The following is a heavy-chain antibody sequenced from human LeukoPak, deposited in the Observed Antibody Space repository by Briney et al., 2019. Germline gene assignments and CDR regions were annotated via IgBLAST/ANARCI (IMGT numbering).Heavy chain of an antibody. J-gene: IGHJ6*04. CDR2: ISSSGSTI. Sequence: GGSLRLSCAASGFTVSSNYMNWVRQAPGKGLEWVSYISSSGSTIYYADSVKGRFTISRDNAKNSLYLQMNSLRAEDTAVYYCARVYGIVVVPAATRYMDVWGKGTTVTVSS. V-gene: IGHV3-11*04. D-gene: IGHD2-2*01. CDR3: ARVYGIVVVPAATRYMDV. CDR1: GFTVSSNY.